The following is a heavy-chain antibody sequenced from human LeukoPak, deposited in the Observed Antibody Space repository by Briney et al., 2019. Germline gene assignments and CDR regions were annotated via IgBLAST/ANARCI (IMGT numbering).Heavy chain of an antibody. D-gene: IGHD3-22*01. CDR1: GFTFSSYA. J-gene: IGHJ4*02. CDR3: AKDEIYYDSSGYPPFDY. V-gene: IGHV3-23*01. CDR2: ISGSGGST. Sequence: GGSLRLSCAASGFTFSSYAMSWVRQAPGKGLEWVSAISGSGGSTYYADSVKGRFTISRDNSKSTLYLQMNSLRAEDTAVYYCAKDEIYYDSSGYPPFDYWGQGTLVTVSS.